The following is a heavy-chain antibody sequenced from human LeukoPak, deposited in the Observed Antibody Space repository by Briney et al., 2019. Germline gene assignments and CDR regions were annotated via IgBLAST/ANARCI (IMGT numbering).Heavy chain of an antibody. CDR2: INPNSGGT. Sequence: ASVKVSCKASGYSFTGYYMCWVRQAPGQGLEWMGRINPNSGGTNYAQKFQGRVTMTRDTSISTAYMELSRLRSDDTAVYYCARGRSSWYDLDYWGQGTLVTVSS. J-gene: IGHJ4*02. D-gene: IGHD6-13*01. CDR1: GYSFTGYY. V-gene: IGHV1-2*06. CDR3: ARGRSSWYDLDY.